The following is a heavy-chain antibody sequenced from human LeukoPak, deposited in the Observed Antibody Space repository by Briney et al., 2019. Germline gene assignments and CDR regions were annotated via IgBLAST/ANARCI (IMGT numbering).Heavy chain of an antibody. Sequence: PGGSLRLSCAGSGFSFSSYEMKWVRQAPGKGLEWVSYISSGGSTIYYADSVKGRFTISRDNAKNSLYLHMNSLRAEYTAVYYCARPLLPPYYYDSSGYYRRWGLGFDYWGQGTLVTVSS. D-gene: IGHD3-22*01. CDR2: ISSGGSTI. J-gene: IGHJ4*02. CDR1: GFSFSSYE. CDR3: ARPLLPPYYYDSSGYYRRWGLGFDY. V-gene: IGHV3-48*03.